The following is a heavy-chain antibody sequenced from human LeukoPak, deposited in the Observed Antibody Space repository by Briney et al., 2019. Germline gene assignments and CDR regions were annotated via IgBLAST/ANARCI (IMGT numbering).Heavy chain of an antibody. D-gene: IGHD5-24*01. CDR2: ISSSSTYI. CDR3: AREDGYNYFDY. V-gene: IGHV3-21*01. Sequence: GGSLRLTCAASGFTLSSYNMNWVRQAPGKGLEWVSYISSSSTYIYYADSVKGRFTISRDNAKNSLYLQMNSLRAEDTAVYYCAREDGYNYFDYWGQGTLVTVSS. CDR1: GFTLSSYN. J-gene: IGHJ4*02.